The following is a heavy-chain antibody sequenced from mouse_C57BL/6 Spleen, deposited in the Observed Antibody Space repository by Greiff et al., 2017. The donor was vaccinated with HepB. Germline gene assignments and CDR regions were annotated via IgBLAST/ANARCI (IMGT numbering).Heavy chain of an antibody. D-gene: IGHD1-1*01. CDR3: ARYYYGSSFDY. CDR1: GYTFTSYW. Sequence: QVHVKQPGAELVRPGSSVKLSCKASGYTFTSYWMDWVKQRPGQGLECIGNIYPSDSETHYNQKFKDKATLTVDKSSSTAYMQLSSLTSEDSAVYYCARYYYGSSFDYWGQGTTLTVSS. V-gene: IGHV1-61*01. J-gene: IGHJ2*01. CDR2: IYPSDSET.